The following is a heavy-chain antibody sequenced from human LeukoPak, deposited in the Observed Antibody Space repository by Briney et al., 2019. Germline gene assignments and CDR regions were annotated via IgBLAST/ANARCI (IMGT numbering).Heavy chain of an antibody. CDR2: IYYSGST. D-gene: IGHD2-21*02. CDR3: ARDFQGLTYYFDY. J-gene: IGHJ4*02. CDR1: GGSISSGGYY. Sequence: SETLSLTCTVSGGSISSGGYYWSWIRQHPGKGLEWIGYIYYSGSTYYNPSLKSRVTISVDTSKNQFSLKLSSVTAADTAVYYCARDFQGLTYYFDYWGQGTLVTVSS. V-gene: IGHV4-31*03.